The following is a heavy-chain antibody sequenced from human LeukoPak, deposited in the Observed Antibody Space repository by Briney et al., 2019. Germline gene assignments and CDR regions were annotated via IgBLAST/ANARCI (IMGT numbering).Heavy chain of an antibody. CDR1: GGSISSGGYY. CDR3: ARLPSVPSRYYYYGMDV. CDR2: MYYSGST. J-gene: IGHJ6*02. Sequence: PSETLSLACTVSGGSISSGGYYWSWIRQHPGGGLQWIGYMYYSGSTYYNPSLKSRVTISVDTSKNQFSLKLSSVTAADTAVYYCARLPSVPSRYYYYGMDVWGQGTTVTVSS. V-gene: IGHV4-31*03.